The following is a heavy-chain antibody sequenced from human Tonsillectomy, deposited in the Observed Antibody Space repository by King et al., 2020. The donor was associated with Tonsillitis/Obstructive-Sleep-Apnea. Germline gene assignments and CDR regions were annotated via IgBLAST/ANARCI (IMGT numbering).Heavy chain of an antibody. V-gene: IGHV3-30*04. CDR3: ARGRSLDY. CDR2: MSFDGTNK. J-gene: IGHJ4*02. Sequence: QLVQSGGGVVQPGRSLRLSCAASGFTFSSYDMFWVRQAPGKGLEWVAVMSFDGTNKYYTDSVKGRFTISRDTSKSTLYLQMNSLRPEDTAVYYCARGRSLDYWGQGTLVTVSS. CDR1: GFTFSSYD.